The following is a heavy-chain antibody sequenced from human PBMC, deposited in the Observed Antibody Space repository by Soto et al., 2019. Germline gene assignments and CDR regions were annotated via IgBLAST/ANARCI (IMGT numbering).Heavy chain of an antibody. CDR3: AREYYDILTGYPENWFDP. CDR1: GGSNSSGDNY. D-gene: IGHD3-9*01. CDR2: IYYSGST. J-gene: IGHJ5*02. Sequence: SETLSLTCTVSGGSNSSGDNYWSWIRQPPAKGLEWIGYIYYSGSTYYNPSLKSRVTISVDTSKNQFSLKLSSVTAADTAVYYCAREYYDILTGYPENWFDPWGQGTLVTVSS. V-gene: IGHV4-30-4*01.